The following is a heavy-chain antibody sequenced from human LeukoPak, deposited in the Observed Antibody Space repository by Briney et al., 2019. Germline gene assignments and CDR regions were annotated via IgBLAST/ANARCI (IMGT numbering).Heavy chain of an antibody. CDR3: ARHKDYYYSYMDV. V-gene: IGHV4-59*08. J-gene: IGHJ6*03. Sequence: SETLSLTCTVYGGSISLYYGRWIRQPPGKGLEWNGYIYYSRSTYYNPSLASRVTVSVATSKNQFSLKLSSVTAADTAVYYCARHKDYYYSYMDVWGKGTTVTISS. CDR2: IYYSRST. CDR1: GGSISLYY.